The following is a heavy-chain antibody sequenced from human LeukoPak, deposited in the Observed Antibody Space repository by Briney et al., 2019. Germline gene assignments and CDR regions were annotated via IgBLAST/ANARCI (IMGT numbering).Heavy chain of an antibody. V-gene: IGHV1-18*01. CDR3: ARDRPPGGSGSYPYYYYYYMDV. CDR2: ISAYNGNT. CDR1: GYSFPNYG. D-gene: IGHD3-10*01. J-gene: IGHJ6*03. Sequence: ASVKVSCKASGYSFPNYGINWVRQAPGQGLEWMGWISAYNGNTNYAQKLQGRVTMTTDTSTSTAYMELRSLRSDDTAVYYCARDRPPGGSGSYPYYYYYYMDVWGKGTTVTISS.